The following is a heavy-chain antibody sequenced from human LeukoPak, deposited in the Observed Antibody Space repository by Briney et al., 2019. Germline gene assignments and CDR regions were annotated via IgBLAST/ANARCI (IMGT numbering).Heavy chain of an antibody. V-gene: IGHV4-61*01. J-gene: IGHJ4*02. D-gene: IGHD5-18*01. CDR2: KYYSGST. CDR1: GVSINSCCYY. CDR3: ARGRSYGFDFDS. Sequence: PSETLSLTCDVSGVSINSCCYYWICLRPPPGKGREWIGYKYYSGSTRYNSSLRSRLTISLDSSKNQFSLRLTSVTAADTAVYYCARGRSYGFDFDSWGPGTLVIVSS.